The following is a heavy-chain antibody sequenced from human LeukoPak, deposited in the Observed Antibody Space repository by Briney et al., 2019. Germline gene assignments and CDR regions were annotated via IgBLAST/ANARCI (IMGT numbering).Heavy chain of an antibody. CDR2: ISSSSTYI. CDR1: GFTFSTYS. Sequence: GSLRVSCAASGFTFSTYSMNWVRQAPGKGLECVSSISSSSTYIYYADSVKGRFTISRDNAKNSLYLQMNSLRAEDTAVYYCAREQEWMVKGDYWGQGTLVTVS. V-gene: IGHV3-21*01. J-gene: IGHJ4*02. D-gene: IGHD6-19*01. CDR3: AREQEWMVKGDY.